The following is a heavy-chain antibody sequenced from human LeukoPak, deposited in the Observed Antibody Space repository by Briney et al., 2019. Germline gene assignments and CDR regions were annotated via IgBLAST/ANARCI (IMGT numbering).Heavy chain of an antibody. CDR1: GGSFSGYY. CDR2: INHSGST. V-gene: IGHV4-34*01. D-gene: IGHD5-24*01. CDR3: ARRGGYKKNDY. Sequence: SETLSLTCAVYGGSFSGYYWSWIRQPPGKGLEWIGEINHSGSTNYNPSLKSRVTISVDTSKNQFSLKLSSVTAADTAVHYCARRGGYKKNDYWGQGTLVTVSS. J-gene: IGHJ4*02.